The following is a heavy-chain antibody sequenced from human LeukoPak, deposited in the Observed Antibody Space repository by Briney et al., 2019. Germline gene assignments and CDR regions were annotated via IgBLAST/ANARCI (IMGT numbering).Heavy chain of an antibody. J-gene: IGHJ4*02. CDR3: ARVMTGSQFDY. Sequence: PSETLSLTCAVSGYSISSGYYWGWIRQPPGQGLEWIGSISHSGSTYYNSSLQSRVTILRDTSKNQVSLKLTSATVADTAVYYCARVMTGSQFDYWGQGTLVTVSS. CDR2: ISHSGST. CDR1: GYSISSGYY. D-gene: IGHD2-21*01. V-gene: IGHV4-38-2*01.